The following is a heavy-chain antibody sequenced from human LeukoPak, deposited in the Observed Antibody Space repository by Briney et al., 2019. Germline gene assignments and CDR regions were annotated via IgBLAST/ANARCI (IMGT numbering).Heavy chain of an antibody. CDR1: GYTFTGYY. CDR3: ARETTVTHDIGY. D-gene: IGHD4-17*01. V-gene: IGHV1-2*02. J-gene: IGHJ4*02. CDR2: VNPNSGGT. Sequence: RASVKVSCKASGYTFTGYYMHWVRQAPGQGLEWMGWVNPNSGGTNYAQKFQGRVTMTRDTSISTAYMELSRLRSDDTAVYYCARETTVTHDIGYWGQGTLVTVSS.